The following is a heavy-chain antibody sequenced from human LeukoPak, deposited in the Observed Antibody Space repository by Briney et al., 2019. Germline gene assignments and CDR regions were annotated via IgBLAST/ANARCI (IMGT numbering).Heavy chain of an antibody. CDR1: GYSFTSYH. V-gene: IGHV1-46*01. CDR2: IDPSGGST. CDR3: ARLPWETSRPPELDY. J-gene: IGHJ4*02. Sequence: ASVKVSCEASGYSFTSYHMHWVRQAPGQGLEWMGIIDPSGGSTNYAQKFQGRVTMTRDTSTSTVYMELSSLRSEDTAVYYCARLPWETSRPPELDYWGQGTLVTVSS. D-gene: IGHD1-14*01.